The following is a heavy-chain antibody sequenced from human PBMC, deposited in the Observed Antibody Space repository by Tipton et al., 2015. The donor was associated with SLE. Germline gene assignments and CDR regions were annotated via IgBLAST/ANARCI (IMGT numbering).Heavy chain of an antibody. V-gene: IGHV4-34*01. D-gene: IGHD3-10*01. J-gene: IGHJ4*02. CDR2: INHSGST. CDR3: ARELRAGYFDY. Sequence: LRLSCAVYGGSFSGYYWSWIRQPPGKGLEWIGEINHSGSTNYNPSLKSRVTISVDTPKNQFSRKLSSVPAADTAVYYCARELRAGYFDYWGQGTLVTVSS. CDR1: GGSFSGYY.